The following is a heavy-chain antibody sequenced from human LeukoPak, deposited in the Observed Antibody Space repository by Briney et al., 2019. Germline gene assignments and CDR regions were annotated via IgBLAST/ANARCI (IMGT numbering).Heavy chain of an antibody. CDR1: GGSISSYY. CDR3: ARNTDRFWSADDAFYI. Sequence: SETLSLTCTVSGGSISSYYWSWIRQPPGKGLEWSGYIYYSGSTNYNPSLKSRVTISVDTSKNQFSLKLSSVTAADTAVYYWARNTDRFWSADDAFYISGQGTMGTVSS. CDR2: IYYSGST. V-gene: IGHV4-59*08. D-gene: IGHD3-3*01. J-gene: IGHJ3*02.